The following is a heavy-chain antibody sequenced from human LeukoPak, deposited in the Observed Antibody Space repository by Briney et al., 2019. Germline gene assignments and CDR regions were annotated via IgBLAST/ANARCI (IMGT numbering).Heavy chain of an antibody. D-gene: IGHD6-6*01. CDR1: GFTFSSYS. CDR3: ARDVDGSSSSHYYYYYMDV. J-gene: IGHJ6*03. V-gene: IGHV3-48*01. Sequence: GWSLRLSCAASGFTFSSYSLNWVRQAPGKGLEWVSYISRSSSTIYHADSVKGRFTIARDNAKNSLYLQMNSLRAEDTAVYYCARDVDGSSSSHYYYYYMDVWGKGTTVTISS. CDR2: ISRSSSTI.